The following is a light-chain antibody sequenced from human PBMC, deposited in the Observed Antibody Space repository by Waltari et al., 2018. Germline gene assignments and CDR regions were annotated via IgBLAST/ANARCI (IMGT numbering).Light chain of an antibody. CDR2: DAS. Sequence: IQMTQSPSTLSPSVGDTVTITCRASQSISDYLAWYQQKPGKAPKLLLYDASTLKNGVPSRFSGSVSGTEFTLTISSLQPDDFATYYCQHYSGFSSRTFGQGTKVDIK. V-gene: IGKV1-5*01. J-gene: IGKJ1*01. CDR3: QHYSGFSSRT. CDR1: QSISDY.